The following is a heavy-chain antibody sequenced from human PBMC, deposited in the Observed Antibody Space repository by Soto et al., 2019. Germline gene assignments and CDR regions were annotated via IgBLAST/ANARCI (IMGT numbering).Heavy chain of an antibody. CDR3: ARDDGSTVTSYFDY. J-gene: IGHJ4*02. CDR2: IWYDGSNK. CDR1: GFTFSSYG. V-gene: IGHV3-33*01. Sequence: QVQLVESGGGVVQPGRSLRLSCAASGFTFSSYGMHWVRQAPGKGLEWVAVIWYDGSNKYHAASVKGRFTISRDNSKNTLYLQMNSLRAEDTALYYCARDDGSTVTSYFDYWGQGTLVTVSS. D-gene: IGHD4-17*01.